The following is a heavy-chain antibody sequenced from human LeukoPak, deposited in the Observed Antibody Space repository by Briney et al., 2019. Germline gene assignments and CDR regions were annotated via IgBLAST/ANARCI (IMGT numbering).Heavy chain of an antibody. CDR2: ISGSGGST. Sequence: PGGSMRLSCAGSGFTFSIYAMSWVRQAPGKGLEWVSGISGSGGSTYYADSVKGRFTISRDSSKNTLYLQMNSLRAEDTAVYYCAKSRRELITAFDIWGQGTMVTVSS. J-gene: IGHJ3*02. CDR1: GFTFSIYA. CDR3: AKSRRELITAFDI. D-gene: IGHD1-26*01. V-gene: IGHV3-23*01.